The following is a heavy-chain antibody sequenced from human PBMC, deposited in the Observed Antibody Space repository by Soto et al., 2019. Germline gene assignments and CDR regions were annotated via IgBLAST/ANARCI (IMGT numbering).Heavy chain of an antibody. CDR3: ARTIAVAGTLGD. J-gene: IGHJ4*02. V-gene: IGHV1-69*12. Sequence: QVQLVQSGAEVKKPGSSVKVSCKASGGTFSSYAISWVRQAPGQGLEGMGGIIPIFGTANYAQKFQGRVTLXAXXSTSTAYMELSSLRSEETAVYYCARTIAVAGTLGDWGQGTLVTVSS. D-gene: IGHD6-19*01. CDR2: IIPIFGTA. CDR1: GGTFSSYA.